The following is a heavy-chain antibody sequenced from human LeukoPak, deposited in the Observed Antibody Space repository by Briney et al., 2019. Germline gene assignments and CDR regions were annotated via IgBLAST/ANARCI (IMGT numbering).Heavy chain of an antibody. CDR2: ISWNSGSI. CDR1: GFTFDDYA. V-gene: IGHV3-9*01. D-gene: IGHD3-22*01. Sequence: GGSLRLSCAASGFTFDDYAMHWVRQAPGKGLEWVSGISWNSGSIGYADSVKGRFTISRDNAKNSLYLRMNSLRAEDTALYYCAKESDSSGYYRGFGMDVWGQGTTVTVSS. J-gene: IGHJ6*02. CDR3: AKESDSSGYYRGFGMDV.